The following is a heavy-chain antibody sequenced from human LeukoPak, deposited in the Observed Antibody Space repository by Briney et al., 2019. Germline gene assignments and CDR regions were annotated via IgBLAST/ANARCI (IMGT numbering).Heavy chain of an antibody. CDR1: GFTFSNYW. CDR2: IKQDGSEK. J-gene: IGHJ4*02. V-gene: IGHV3-7*01. Sequence: GGSLRLSCAASGFTFSNYWMSWVRQAPGKGLEWVANIKQDGSEKSYVGSVKGRFTISRDNAKNSLYLQMNSLSAEDTAVYCCAREAYWGQGTLVTVSS. CDR3: AREAY.